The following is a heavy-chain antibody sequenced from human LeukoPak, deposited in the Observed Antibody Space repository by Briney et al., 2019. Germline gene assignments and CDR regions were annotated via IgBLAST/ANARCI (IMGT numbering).Heavy chain of an antibody. J-gene: IGHJ4*02. D-gene: IGHD6-19*01. CDR1: GFTVSSNF. CDR2: IYSGGST. Sequence: GSLRLSCAASGFTVSSNFLSWVRQVPGKGLEWVSVIYSGGSTYYADSVKGRFTISRDNFKNTLYLQMNSLRAEDTAVYYCARVGEGGRYGNYLDYWGQGTLVTISS. CDR3: ARVGEGGRYGNYLDY. V-gene: IGHV3-53*01.